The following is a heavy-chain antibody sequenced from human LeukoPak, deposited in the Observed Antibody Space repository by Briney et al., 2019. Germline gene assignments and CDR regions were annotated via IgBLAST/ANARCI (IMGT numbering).Heavy chain of an antibody. Sequence: ASVKVSCKVSRYTLTELSMHWVRQAPGKGLEWMGGFDPEDGETIYAQKFQGRVTITADKSTSTAYMELSSLRSEDTAVYYCARSNGPVLVSPGAPIHYYYFYMDVWGKGTTVTVSS. J-gene: IGHJ6*03. V-gene: IGHV1-24*01. CDR3: ARSNGPVLVSPGAPIHYYYFYMDV. CDR2: FDPEDGET. CDR1: RYTLTELS. D-gene: IGHD3-3*02.